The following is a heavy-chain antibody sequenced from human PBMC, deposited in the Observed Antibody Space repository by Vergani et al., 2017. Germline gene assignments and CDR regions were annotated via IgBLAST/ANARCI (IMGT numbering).Heavy chain of an antibody. CDR3: ARDGLYQLLTNGYDAFDI. D-gene: IGHD2-2*01. J-gene: IGHJ3*02. CDR2: ISSSSSTI. CDR1: GFTFSSYS. V-gene: IGHV3-48*04. Sequence: EVQLVESGGGLVQPGGSLRLSCAASGFTFSSYSMNWVRQAPGKGLEWVSYISSSSSTIYYADSVKGRFTISRDNAKNSLYLQMNSLRAEDTAVYYCARDGLYQLLTNGYDAFDIWGQGTMVTVSS.